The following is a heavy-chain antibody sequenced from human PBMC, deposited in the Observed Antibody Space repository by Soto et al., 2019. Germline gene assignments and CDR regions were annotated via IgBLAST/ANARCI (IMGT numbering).Heavy chain of an antibody. CDR3: ARGWHLTYCSSTSCYEAFDI. CDR1: GFTFSSYW. CDR2: INSDGSST. D-gene: IGHD2-2*01. Sequence: EVQLVESGGGLVQPGGSLRLSCAASGFTFSSYWMHWVRQAPGKGLVWVSRINSDGSSTSYADSVKGRFTISRDNAKNTLYLQMNSLRAEDTAVYCCARGWHLTYCSSTSCYEAFDIWGQGTMVTVSS. J-gene: IGHJ3*02. V-gene: IGHV3-74*01.